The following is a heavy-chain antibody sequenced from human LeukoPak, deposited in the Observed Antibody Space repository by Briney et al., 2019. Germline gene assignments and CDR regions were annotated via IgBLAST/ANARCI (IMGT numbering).Heavy chain of an antibody. V-gene: IGHV1-69*13. D-gene: IGHD5-18*01. CDR2: IIPIFGTA. J-gene: IGHJ6*02. CDR1: GYTFTSYA. Sequence: GASVKVSCKASGYTFTSYAISWVRQAPGQGLEWMGGIIPIFGTANYAQKFQGRVTITADESTSTAYMELSSLRSEDTAVYYCARGYSYGTYYYYGMDVWGQGTTVTVSS. CDR3: ARGYSYGTYYYYGMDV.